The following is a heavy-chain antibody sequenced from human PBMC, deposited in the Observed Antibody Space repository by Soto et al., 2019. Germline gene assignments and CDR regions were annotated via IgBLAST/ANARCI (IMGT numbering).Heavy chain of an antibody. J-gene: IGHJ6*02. D-gene: IGHD3-10*01. CDR1: GLSFSHYA. CDR2: ISYDGSNR. Sequence: GTLCVSWAAAGLSFSHYAMDWVRQAPGKGLEWVAVISYDGSNRYYTDSVKGQFTISRDNSKNTLYLQMNSLKAEDTAVFYWARGYGSYYYGLDVWGQGTTVTVSS. V-gene: IGHV3-30-3*01. CDR3: ARGYGSYYYGLDV.